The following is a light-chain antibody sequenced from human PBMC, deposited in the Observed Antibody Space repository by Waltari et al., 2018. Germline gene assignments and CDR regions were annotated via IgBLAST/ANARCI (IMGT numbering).Light chain of an antibody. J-gene: IGLJ3*02. CDR2: DVS. CDR1: SRTLGASTH. Sequence: QSALTQPASVSGSPGQSITTPCTGTSRTLGASTHVSWYQQHPGKAPKLMIYDVSDRPSGVSNRFSGSKSGNTASLTISGLQAEDEADYYCSSYTSTSTWVFGGGTKLTVL. V-gene: IGLV2-14*03. CDR3: SSYTSTSTWV.